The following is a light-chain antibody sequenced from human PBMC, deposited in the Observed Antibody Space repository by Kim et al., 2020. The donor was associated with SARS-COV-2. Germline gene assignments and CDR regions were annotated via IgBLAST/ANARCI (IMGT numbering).Light chain of an antibody. J-gene: IGKJ1*01. CDR1: QTVTSNY. CDR3: QQYGSSPAT. Sequence: SPGERATLSYRASQTVTSNYLAWYQQKPGQAPRLLIYGASSRATGIPDRFSGSGSGTDFTLTISRLEPEDFAVYYCQQYGSSPATFGQGTKVEIK. V-gene: IGKV3-20*01. CDR2: GAS.